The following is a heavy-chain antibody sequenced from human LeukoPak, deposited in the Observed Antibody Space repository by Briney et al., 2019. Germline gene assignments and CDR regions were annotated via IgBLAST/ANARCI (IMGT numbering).Heavy chain of an antibody. CDR1: GFTFSSYA. D-gene: IGHD3-3*01. CDR3: ANSPPQYDFLPQGAAFDI. V-gene: IGHV3-23*01. Sequence: PGGSLRLSCAASGFTFSSYAMSWVRQAPGKGQEWVSAISGSGGSTYYADSVKGRFTISRDNSKNTLYLQMNSLRAEDTAVYYCANSPPQYDFLPQGAAFDIWGQGTMVTVSS. J-gene: IGHJ3*02. CDR2: ISGSGGST.